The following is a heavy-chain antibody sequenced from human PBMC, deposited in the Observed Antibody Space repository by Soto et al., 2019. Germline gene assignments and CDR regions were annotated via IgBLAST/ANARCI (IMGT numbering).Heavy chain of an antibody. Sequence: ASVKVSCKASGGTFSSYAISWVRQAPGQGLEWMGGIIPIFGTANYAQKFQGRVTITADESTSTAYMELSSLRSEDTAVYYCAGKENKGELYYDFWNFGYWGQGTLVTVSS. V-gene: IGHV1-69*13. CDR3: AGKENKGELYYDFWNFGY. J-gene: IGHJ4*02. CDR1: GGTFSSYA. CDR2: IIPIFGTA. D-gene: IGHD3-3*01.